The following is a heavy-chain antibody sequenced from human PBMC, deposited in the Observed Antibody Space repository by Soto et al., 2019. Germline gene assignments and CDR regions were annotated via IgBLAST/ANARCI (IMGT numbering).Heavy chain of an antibody. V-gene: IGHV3-30*18. CDR1: GFTFSSYG. Sequence: LRLSCAASGFTFSSYGMHWVRQAPGKGLEWVAVISYDGSNKYYADSVKGRFTISRDNSKNTLYLQMNSLRAEDTAVYYCAKDKTLRVSSSWSFPHYYYYGMDVWGQGTTVTVSS. CDR3: AKDKTLRVSSSWSFPHYYYYGMDV. CDR2: ISYDGSNK. D-gene: IGHD6-13*01. J-gene: IGHJ6*02.